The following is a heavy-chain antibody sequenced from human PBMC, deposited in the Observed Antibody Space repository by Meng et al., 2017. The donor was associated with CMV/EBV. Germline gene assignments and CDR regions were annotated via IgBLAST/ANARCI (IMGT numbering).Heavy chain of an antibody. CDR3: TKDQGISGYSMDV. V-gene: IGHV3-48*03. CDR2: INRGDSVI. D-gene: IGHD3-3*01. CDR1: TFTLSNHD. Sequence: GESLKISCSFSTFTLSNHDMNWVRQAPGKGLEWLSHINRGDSVIAYADSVRGRFTISRDIAKNSLYLQMNSLRVEDTALYYCTKDQGISGYSMDVWGQGTTVTVSS. J-gene: IGHJ6*02.